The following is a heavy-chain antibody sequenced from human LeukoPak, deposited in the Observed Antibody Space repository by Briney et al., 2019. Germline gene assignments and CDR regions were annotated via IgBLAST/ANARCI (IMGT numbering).Heavy chain of an antibody. CDR1: GYSFSNYW. V-gene: IGHV5-51*01. CDR3: ARGGTYRYGSSDY. D-gene: IGHD5-18*01. J-gene: IGHJ4*02. CDR2: VYPRDSDT. Sequence: GESLKISCKASGYSFSNYWIGWVRQVPGKGLEWMGIVYPRDSDTRYSPSFQGQVTISADKSISTAYLQWSSLKASDSAIYYCARGGTYRYGSSDYWGQGTLVTVSS.